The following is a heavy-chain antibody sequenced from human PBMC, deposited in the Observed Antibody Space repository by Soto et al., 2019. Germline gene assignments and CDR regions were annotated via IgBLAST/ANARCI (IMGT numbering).Heavy chain of an antibody. CDR1: GYSFTSYW. J-gene: IGHJ6*02. CDR3: ARNVTTLRYYGMDV. CDR2: IDPSDSYT. D-gene: IGHD3-22*01. V-gene: IGHV5-10-1*01. Sequence: GESLKISCKGSGYSFTSYWISWVRQMPGKGLEWMGRIDPSDSYTNYSPSFQGHVTISADKSISTAYLQWSSLKASATAMYYCARNVTTLRYYGMDVWGQGTTVNVSS.